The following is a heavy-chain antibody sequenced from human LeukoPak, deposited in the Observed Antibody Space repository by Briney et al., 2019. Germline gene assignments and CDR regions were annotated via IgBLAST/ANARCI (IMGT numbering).Heavy chain of an antibody. Sequence: KPSETLSPTCAVSGYSISSGYYWGWIRQPPGKGLEWIGSIYHSGSTYYNPSLKSRVTISVDTSKNQFSLKLSSVTAADTAVYYCARLYCSSTSRYGYAFDIWGQGTMVTVSS. CDR1: GYSISSGYY. V-gene: IGHV4-38-2*01. CDR3: ARLYCSSTSRYGYAFDI. J-gene: IGHJ3*02. D-gene: IGHD2-2*01. CDR2: IYHSGST.